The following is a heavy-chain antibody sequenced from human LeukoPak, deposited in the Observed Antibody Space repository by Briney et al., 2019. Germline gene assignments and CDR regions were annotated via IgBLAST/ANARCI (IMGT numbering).Heavy chain of an antibody. J-gene: IGHJ4*02. V-gene: IGHV3-30*18. Sequence: PGGSLRLSCAASGFSFRSYDIHWVRQAPGKGLEWVAVIGSDGSKKYYADSVKGRFTISRDNSKNTLYLQMNSLRTEDTAMYFCAKEIYYDSSAFFDYWGQGTLVTVSS. D-gene: IGHD3-22*01. CDR2: IGSDGSKK. CDR3: AKEIYYDSSAFFDY. CDR1: GFSFRSYD.